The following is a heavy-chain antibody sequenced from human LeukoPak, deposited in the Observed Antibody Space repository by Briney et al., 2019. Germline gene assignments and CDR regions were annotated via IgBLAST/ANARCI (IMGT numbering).Heavy chain of an antibody. Sequence: SETLSLTCTVSGGSISSYYWSWIRQPPGKGLEWIGYIYTSGSTNYNPSLKGRVTISVDTSKNQFSLKLSSVTAADTAVYYCARHRSGSYYSWFDPWGQGTLVTVSS. CDR1: GGSISSYY. V-gene: IGHV4-4*09. CDR2: IYTSGST. J-gene: IGHJ5*02. CDR3: ARHRSGSYYSWFDP. D-gene: IGHD3-10*01.